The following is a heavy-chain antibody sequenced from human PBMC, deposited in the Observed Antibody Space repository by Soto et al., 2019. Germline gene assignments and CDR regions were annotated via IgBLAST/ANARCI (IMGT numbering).Heavy chain of an antibody. CDR2: INPDNGNT. CDR1: GFKFGDNL. CDR3: ARDILSVGPRANEAFDV. J-gene: IGHJ3*01. V-gene: IGHV1-3*01. Sequence: QVQLVQSGAEVRKPGASVNISCWASGFKFGDNLITWVRQAPGQSVEWMGWINPDNGNTRYSQPFQGRVTISRHSSASRAYVEVTDLTSEATAVYYCARDILSVGPRANEAFDVWGQGTMVSVSS. D-gene: IGHD2-8*02.